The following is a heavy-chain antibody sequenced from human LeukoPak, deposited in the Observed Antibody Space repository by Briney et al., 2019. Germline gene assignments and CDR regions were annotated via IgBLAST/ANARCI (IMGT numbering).Heavy chain of an antibody. J-gene: IGHJ3*02. Sequence: ASVKVSCKASGYTFTSYDINWVRPATGQGLEWMGWMNPNSGNTGYAQKFQGRVTMTRNTSISTAYMELSSLRSEDTAVYYCARGFGFGELSYDAFDIWGQGTMVTVSS. V-gene: IGHV1-8*01. CDR1: GYTFTSYD. CDR2: MNPNSGNT. D-gene: IGHD3-10*01. CDR3: ARGFGFGELSYDAFDI.